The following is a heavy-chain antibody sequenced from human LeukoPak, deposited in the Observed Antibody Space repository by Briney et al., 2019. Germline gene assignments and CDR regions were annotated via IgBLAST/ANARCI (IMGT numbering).Heavy chain of an antibody. CDR1: GYSFTSYW. D-gene: IGHD4-23*01. V-gene: IGHV5-51*01. CDR3: ARLRDYGRIDDSFDI. Sequence: GESLKISCKGSGYSFTSYWIGWVRQMSGKGLEWMGIIYPGDSDTRYSPSFQGQVTISADKSISTAYLQWSSLKASDTAMYYCARLRDYGRIDDSFDIWGLGTMVTVSS. CDR2: IYPGDSDT. J-gene: IGHJ3*02.